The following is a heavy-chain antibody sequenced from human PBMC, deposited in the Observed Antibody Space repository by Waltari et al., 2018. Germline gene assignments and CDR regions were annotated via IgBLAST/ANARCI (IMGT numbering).Heavy chain of an antibody. V-gene: IGHV4-59*01. CDR1: GGSISSYY. J-gene: IGHJ5*02. CDR2: IDYSGST. D-gene: IGHD1-1*01. CDR3: ARGTIELAP. Sequence: QVQLQESGPGLVKPSETLSLTCTVSGGSISSYYWSWIRQPPGKGLEWIGYIDYSGSTNYNPSLKSRVTISVDTSKNQFSLKLSSVTAADTAVYYCARGTIELAPWGQGTLVTVSS.